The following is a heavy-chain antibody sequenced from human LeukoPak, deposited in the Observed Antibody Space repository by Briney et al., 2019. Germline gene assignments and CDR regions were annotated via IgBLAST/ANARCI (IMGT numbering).Heavy chain of an antibody. Sequence: ASVKVSCKASGYNFISSGVTWVRQAPGQGLEWMGWISPYNGNTNYAQKLQGRVTMTTDTSTSTAYMELRSLRSDDTAVYYCAMSSELRFLEWAFDYWGQGTLVTVSS. CDR3: AMSSELRFLEWAFDY. CDR2: ISPYNGNT. V-gene: IGHV1-18*04. J-gene: IGHJ4*02. D-gene: IGHD3-3*01. CDR1: GYNFISSG.